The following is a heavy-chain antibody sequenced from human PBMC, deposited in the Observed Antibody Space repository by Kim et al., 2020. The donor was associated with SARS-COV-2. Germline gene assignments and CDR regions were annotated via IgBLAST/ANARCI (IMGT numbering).Heavy chain of an antibody. D-gene: IGHD6-13*01. V-gene: IGHV3-15*01. CDR2: IKSKTAGGTT. CDR3: TTGGKPAAVPLGY. Sequence: GGSLRLSCAASGFTFSNAWMSWVRQAPGKGLEWVGRIKSKTAGGTTDYAAPVKGRFTISRDDSKNTLYLQMNSLKTEDTAVYYCTTGGKPAAVPLGYWGQGTLVTVSS. J-gene: IGHJ4*02. CDR1: GFTFSNAW.